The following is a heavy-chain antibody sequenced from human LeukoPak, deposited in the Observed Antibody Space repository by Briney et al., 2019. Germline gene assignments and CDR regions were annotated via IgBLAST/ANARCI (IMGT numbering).Heavy chain of an antibody. V-gene: IGHV3-66*01. CDR3: ATESGITMIRGVIRGDGMDV. D-gene: IGHD3-10*01. J-gene: IGHJ6*02. CDR1: GFSVSSKY. Sequence: GGSLRLSCAASGFSVSSKYMSWVRQAPGKGLEWVSVIYSSDNTHNADSVRGRFNISRDNSKNTLYLQMNSLRAEDTAVYYCATESGITMIRGVIRGDGMDVWGQGTTVIVSS. CDR2: IYSSDNT.